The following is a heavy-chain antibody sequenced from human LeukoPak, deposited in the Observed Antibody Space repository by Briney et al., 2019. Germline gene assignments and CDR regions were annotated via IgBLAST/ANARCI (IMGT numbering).Heavy chain of an antibody. V-gene: IGHV4-34*01. CDR1: GGSFSGYY. J-gene: IGHJ4*02. D-gene: IGHD6-19*01. CDR3: ARGSPGWPLDY. Sequence: SETLSLTCAVYGGSFSGYYWSWIRQPPGKGLEWIGEINHSGSTNYNPSLKSRVTIPVDTSKNQFSLKLSSVTAADTAVYYCARGSPGWPLDYWGQGTLVTVSS. CDR2: INHSGST.